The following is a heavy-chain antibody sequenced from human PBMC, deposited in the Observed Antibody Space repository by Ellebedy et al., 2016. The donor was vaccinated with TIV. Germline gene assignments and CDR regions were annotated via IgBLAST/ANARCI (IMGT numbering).Heavy chain of an antibody. CDR1: GFTFSSYA. CDR3: ARDTVATITSLGPYFDY. V-gene: IGHV3-23*01. J-gene: IGHJ4*02. CDR2: ISGSGGST. D-gene: IGHD5-12*01. Sequence: GESLKISXAASGFTFSSYAMSWVRQAPGKGLEWVSAISGSGGSTYYADSVKGRFTISRDNAKNSLYLQMNSLRAEDTAVYYCARDTVATITSLGPYFDYWGQGTLVTVSS.